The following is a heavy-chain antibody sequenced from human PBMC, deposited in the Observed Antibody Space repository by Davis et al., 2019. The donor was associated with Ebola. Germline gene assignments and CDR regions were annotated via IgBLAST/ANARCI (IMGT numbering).Heavy chain of an antibody. J-gene: IGHJ6*03. D-gene: IGHD6-25*01. CDR2: ITGNGGAA. V-gene: IGHV3-23*01. CDR3: ARDGGAAIGYWYYYMDV. CDR1: GFTFSDHA. Sequence: GESLKISCAASGFTFSDHAMTWVRQGPEKGLEWVSTITGNGGAAFYADSVKGRFTISRDNSKDMLYLQVNSLGAEDTASYYCARDGGAAIGYWYYYMDVWGKGTTVIVSS.